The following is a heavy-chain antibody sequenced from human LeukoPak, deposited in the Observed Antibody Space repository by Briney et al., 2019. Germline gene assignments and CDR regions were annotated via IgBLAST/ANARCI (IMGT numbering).Heavy chain of an antibody. CDR1: GFTFSSYA. J-gene: IGHJ4*02. D-gene: IGHD6-6*01. Sequence: GGSLRLSCSASGFTFSSYAMSWVRQAPGKGLEWVSVISGSGGTTYYADSGKGRFTISRDNYKNTLYLQMNSLRAEDTAVYYCAKDYSSSNSWGQGTLVTVSS. CDR3: AKDYSSSNS. CDR2: ISGSGGTT. V-gene: IGHV3-23*01.